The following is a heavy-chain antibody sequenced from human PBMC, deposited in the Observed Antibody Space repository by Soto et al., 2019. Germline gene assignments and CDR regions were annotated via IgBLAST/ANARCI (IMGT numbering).Heavy chain of an antibody. CDR3: ASGGDPAS. V-gene: IGHV3-74*01. CDR1: GFTFDYYW. Sequence: EVQLVESGGGLVQPGGSLRLSCVASGFTFDYYWMHWVRQAPGEGLMWVSRLQTDGSHPDYADSVKGRLTISRDNAKNTLYLHMNNLRAADTAVFYCASGGDPASWGQGTLVTVSS. J-gene: IGHJ5*02. D-gene: IGHD3-10*01. CDR2: LQTDGSHP.